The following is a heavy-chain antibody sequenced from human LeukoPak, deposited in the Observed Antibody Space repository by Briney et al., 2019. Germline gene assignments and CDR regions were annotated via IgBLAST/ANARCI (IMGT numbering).Heavy chain of an antibody. J-gene: IGHJ4*02. CDR2: IYYSGST. CDR1: GGSISSYY. CDR3: ARERVAGTGYDY. D-gene: IGHD6-19*01. V-gene: IGHV4-59*01. Sequence: PSETLSLTCTVSGGSISSYYWSWIRQPPGKGLEWIGYIYYSGSTNYNPSLKSRVTISVDTSKNQFSLKLSSVTGAGTAVYYCARERVAGTGYDYWGQGTLVTVSS.